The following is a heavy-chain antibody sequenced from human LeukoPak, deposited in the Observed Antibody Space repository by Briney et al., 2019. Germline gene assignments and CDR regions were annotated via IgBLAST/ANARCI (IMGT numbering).Heavy chain of an antibody. CDR3: AIRDGYNHAFDI. CDR1: GGSISSYY. V-gene: IGHV4-59*01. D-gene: IGHD5-24*01. CDR2: IYYSGST. Sequence: SETLSLTCTVSGGSISSYYWSWIRQPPGKGLEWIGYIYYSGSTNYNPSLKSRVTISVDTSKNQFSLKLSSVTAADTAVYYCAIRDGYNHAFDIWGQGTMVTVSS. J-gene: IGHJ3*02.